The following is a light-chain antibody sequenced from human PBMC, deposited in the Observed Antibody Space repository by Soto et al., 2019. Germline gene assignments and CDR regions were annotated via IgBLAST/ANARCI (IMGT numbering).Light chain of an antibody. CDR3: QHYYTYPWT. Sequence: AIRMTQSPSSLSASTGDRVTITCRASQGVSGSLAWNQQKPGKAPKLLIYAASTLQSGVPSRFSGSGSGTDFTLTISCLRSEDFATYYCQHYYTYPWTFGQGTKVEIK. V-gene: IGKV1-8*01. J-gene: IGKJ1*01. CDR1: QGVSGS. CDR2: AAS.